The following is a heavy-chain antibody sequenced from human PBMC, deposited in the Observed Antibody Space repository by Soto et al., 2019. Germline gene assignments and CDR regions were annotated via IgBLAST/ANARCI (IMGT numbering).Heavy chain of an antibody. V-gene: IGHV1-3*04. Sequence: QVQIVQSGAEVTKPGASVKVACQASGITYTTYAIHWVRQLPGQGLEWMGWINTGNGNTRYSQRCQGRVTLTTDTSASTAYMDVSSLTSEDTAVYYCARAISGYVSWGQGTLITVSS. D-gene: IGHD5-12*01. CDR1: GITYTTYA. J-gene: IGHJ5*02. CDR3: ARAISGYVS. CDR2: INTGNGNT.